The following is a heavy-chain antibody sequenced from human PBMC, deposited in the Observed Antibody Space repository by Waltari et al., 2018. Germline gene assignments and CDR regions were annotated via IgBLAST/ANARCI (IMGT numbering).Heavy chain of an antibody. J-gene: IGHJ6*02. CDR1: GFTFSRYW. CDR3: ARVATKTYSSPVPGRPYYYGMDV. CDR2: INSDGSST. V-gene: IGHV3-74*01. Sequence: EEQLVESGGGLVQPGESLRLSCAASGFTFSRYWMDWVRHAAGKGLVWVSRINSDGSSTIYAESVKGRFTISRDNAKNTLYVQMNRLRAEDTAVYYCARVATKTYSSPVPGRPYYYGMDVWGQGTTVTVSS. D-gene: IGHD6-13*01.